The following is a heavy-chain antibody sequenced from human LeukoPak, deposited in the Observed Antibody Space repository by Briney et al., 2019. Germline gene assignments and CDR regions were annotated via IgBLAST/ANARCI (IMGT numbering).Heavy chain of an antibody. CDR1: GYTFTSYD. J-gene: IGHJ6*03. Sequence: ASVTVSCKASGYTFTSYDINWVRQATGQGLKWVGWMNPNSGYTGYAQKFQGGVTITRNTSISTVYMELSSLRSEDTAVYYCARGPGLTYHYDSSGYYRNYYYYMDVWGKGTTVTVSS. V-gene: IGHV1-8*03. CDR3: ARGPGLTYHYDSSGYYRNYYYYMDV. D-gene: IGHD3-22*01. CDR2: MNPNSGYT.